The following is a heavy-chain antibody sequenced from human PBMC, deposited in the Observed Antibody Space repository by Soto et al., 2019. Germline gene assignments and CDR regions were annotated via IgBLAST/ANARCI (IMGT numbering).Heavy chain of an antibody. D-gene: IGHD3-16*01. CDR1: GYIFVNYG. CDR3: AMVDNYVTPTPQDV. V-gene: IGHV1-18*01. J-gene: IGHJ6*02. Sequence: QVQLVQSGDEVRKPGSSVKVSCKASGYIFVNYGIAWVRQAPGQGLEWMGWISPYSGNTNYASKVQGRLTMTTDTSTSTAYMDLGSRTSDATAVYYCAMVDNYVTPTPQDVWGQGTTVTVSS. CDR2: ISPYSGNT.